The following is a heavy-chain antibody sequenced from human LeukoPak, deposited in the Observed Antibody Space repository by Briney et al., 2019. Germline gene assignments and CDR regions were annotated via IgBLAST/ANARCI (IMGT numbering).Heavy chain of an antibody. J-gene: IGHJ5*02. Sequence: ASVKVSCKASGGTFSSYAISWVRQAPGQGLEWMGRIIPILGIANYAQKFQGRVTITADKSTSTAYMELSSLRSEDTAVYYCARAVAHNRNWFDPWGQGTLVTVSS. CDR3: ARAVAHNRNWFDP. CDR1: GGTFSSYA. D-gene: IGHD6-19*01. V-gene: IGHV1-69*04. CDR2: IIPILGIA.